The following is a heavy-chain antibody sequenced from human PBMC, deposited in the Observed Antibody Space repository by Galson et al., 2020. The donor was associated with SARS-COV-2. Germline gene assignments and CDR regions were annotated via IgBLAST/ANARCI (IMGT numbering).Heavy chain of an antibody. J-gene: IGHJ4*02. CDR2: ILSGGST. D-gene: IGHD6-19*01. Sequence: GESLNISCAASGFTVSNHYMSWVRQAPGQGLEWVSVILSGGSTYFADSVKGRFSVPRDNSKNTLFLHMNGLRAEDTAVYYWARDTPMYSGGLYPAYWGQGTLVTVAS. CDR3: ARDTPMYSGGLYPAY. CDR1: GFTVSNHY. V-gene: IGHV3-53*01.